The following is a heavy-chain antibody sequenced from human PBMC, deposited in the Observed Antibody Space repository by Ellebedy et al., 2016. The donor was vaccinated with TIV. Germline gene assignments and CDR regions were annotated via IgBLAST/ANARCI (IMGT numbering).Heavy chain of an antibody. Sequence: PGGSLRLSCAASGFTFSSYSMNWVRQAPGEGLEWVSSISSSSSYISFADSVKGRFTVFRDNAMSSLYLQMNNLRGEDTAIYYCARSPGEWSLYDWFDPWGQGTMVTVSS. CDR2: ISSSSSYI. V-gene: IGHV3-21*06. CDR3: ARSPGEWSLYDWFDP. J-gene: IGHJ5*02. CDR1: GFTFSSYS. D-gene: IGHD3-3*01.